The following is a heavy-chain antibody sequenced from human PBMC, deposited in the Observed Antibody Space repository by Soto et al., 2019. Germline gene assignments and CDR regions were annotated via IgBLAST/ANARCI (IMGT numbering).Heavy chain of an antibody. CDR2: IKQDGSEK. CDR1: GFTFSSYW. CDR3: ARDIVVVVAATGRFNYYYYGMDV. J-gene: IGHJ6*02. D-gene: IGHD2-15*01. V-gene: IGHV3-7*01. Sequence: LRLSCAASGFTFSSYWMSWVRQAPGKGLEWVANIKQDGSEKYYVDSVKGRFTISRDNAKNSLYLQMNSLRAEDTAVYYCARDIVVVVAATGRFNYYYYGMDVWGQGTTVTVSS.